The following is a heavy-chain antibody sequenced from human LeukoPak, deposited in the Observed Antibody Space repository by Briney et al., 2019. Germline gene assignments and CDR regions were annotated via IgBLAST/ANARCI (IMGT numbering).Heavy chain of an antibody. J-gene: IGHJ6*03. D-gene: IGHD3-22*01. V-gene: IGHV4-38-2*02. CDR2: IYHSGST. Sequence: SETLSLTCTVSGYSISSGYYWGWTRQSPGKGLQWIGSIYHSGSTYYNLSLKSRVTISVDTSKNQFSLKLSSVTAADTAVYYCARHEYYDSRGSHYYSYYYMDVWGKGTTVTVSS. CDR3: ARHEYYDSRGSHYYSYYYMDV. CDR1: GYSISSGYY.